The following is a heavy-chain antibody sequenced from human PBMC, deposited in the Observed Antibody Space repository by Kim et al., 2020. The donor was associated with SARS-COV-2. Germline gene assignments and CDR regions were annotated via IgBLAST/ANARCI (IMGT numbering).Heavy chain of an antibody. Sequence: GGSLRLSCAASGFTFSSYAMSWVRQAPGKGLEWVSAISGSGGSTYYADSVKGRFTISRDNSKNTLYLQMNSLRAEDTAVYYCAKYSSGYLKPYYFDYWGQGTLVTVSS. D-gene: IGHD3-22*01. CDR1: GFTFSSYA. V-gene: IGHV3-23*01. CDR2: ISGSGGST. J-gene: IGHJ4*02. CDR3: AKYSSGYLKPYYFDY.